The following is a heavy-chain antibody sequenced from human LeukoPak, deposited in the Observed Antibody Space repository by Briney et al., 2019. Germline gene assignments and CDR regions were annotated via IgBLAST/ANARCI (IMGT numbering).Heavy chain of an antibody. CDR1: GGSISSSSYY. V-gene: IGHV4-39*01. CDR2: IYYSGST. CDR3: ARQLIAVKHAGAFDI. J-gene: IGHJ3*02. D-gene: IGHD6-19*01. Sequence: KPSETLSLTCTVSGGSISSSSYYWGCIRQPPGKGLEWIGSIYYSGSTYYNPSLKSRVTISVDTSKNQFSLKLSSVTAADTAVYYCARQLIAVKHAGAFDIWGQGTMVTVSS.